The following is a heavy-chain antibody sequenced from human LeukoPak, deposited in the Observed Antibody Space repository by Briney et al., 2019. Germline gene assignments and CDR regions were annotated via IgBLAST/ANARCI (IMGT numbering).Heavy chain of an antibody. CDR3: ASDLFKWELLLGGIDV. CDR1: GFTFSYYG. Sequence: GGSLRLSCAASGFTFSYYGMHWLRQVPGKGLEWVVFIRYDGSDKYYADSVKGRFTISRDNSKNTVSLQMNSLRTEDTALYCCASDLFKWELLLGGIDVWGQGTMVTVSS. D-gene: IGHD1-26*01. V-gene: IGHV3-30*02. CDR2: IRYDGSDK. J-gene: IGHJ3*01.